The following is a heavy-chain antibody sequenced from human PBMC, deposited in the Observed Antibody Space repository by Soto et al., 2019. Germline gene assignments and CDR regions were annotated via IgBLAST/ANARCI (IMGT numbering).Heavy chain of an antibody. CDR3: ARHIAARLPPSYVNYYYGMAV. J-gene: IGHJ6*02. Sequence: GASVKVSCKASGGTFSSYAISWVRQAPGQGLEWMGGIIPIFGTANYAQKFQGRVTITADESTSTAYMELSSLRSEDTAVYYCARHIAARLPPSYVNYYYGMAVWGQGTTVTVSS. V-gene: IGHV1-69*13. CDR2: IIPIFGTA. CDR1: GGTFSSYA. D-gene: IGHD6-6*01.